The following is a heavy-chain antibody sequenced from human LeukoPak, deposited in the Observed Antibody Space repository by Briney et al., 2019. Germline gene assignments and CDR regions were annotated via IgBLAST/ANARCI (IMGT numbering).Heavy chain of an antibody. V-gene: IGHV3-21*01. CDR2: ISSSSNYI. CDR3: ATVAGYSSG. J-gene: IGHJ1*01. Sequence: PGGSLRLSCAVSGFIFSDYSMNWVRQAPGKGLEWVSSISSSSNYIYYADSVRGRFTISRDNAKNSLYLQMNSLRVEDTAVYYCATVAGYSSGWGQGTLLTVSS. D-gene: IGHD6-19*01. CDR1: GFIFSDYS.